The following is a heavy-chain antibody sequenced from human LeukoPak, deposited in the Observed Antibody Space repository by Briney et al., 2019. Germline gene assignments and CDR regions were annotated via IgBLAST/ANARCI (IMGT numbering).Heavy chain of an antibody. D-gene: IGHD4-17*01. J-gene: IGHJ4*01. Sequence: PSQTLSLTCAVSGGSISSGGYSWSWIRQPPGKGLEWIGYIYHSGSTYYNPSLKSRVTISVDRSKNQFSLKLSSVTAADTAVYYCARTTVTTGAFDYWGQEPWSPSPQ. V-gene: IGHV4-30-2*01. CDR2: IYHSGST. CDR1: GGSISSGGYS. CDR3: ARTTVTTGAFDY.